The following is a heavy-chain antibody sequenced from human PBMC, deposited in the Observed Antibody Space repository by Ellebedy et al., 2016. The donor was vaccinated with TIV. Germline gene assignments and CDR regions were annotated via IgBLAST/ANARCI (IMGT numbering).Heavy chain of an antibody. Sequence: MPSETLSLTCTVSGGSITTYFWSWIRQPPGKGLEWIGYIHYSGSTNSNPSLKSRVTISVDTSKNHFSLRLSSVTAADTAVYYCARLGRGYGGNSGMYYFDYWGQGTLVTVSS. D-gene: IGHD4-23*01. CDR2: IHYSGST. J-gene: IGHJ4*02. CDR3: ARLGRGYGGNSGMYYFDY. CDR1: GGSITTYF. V-gene: IGHV4-59*08.